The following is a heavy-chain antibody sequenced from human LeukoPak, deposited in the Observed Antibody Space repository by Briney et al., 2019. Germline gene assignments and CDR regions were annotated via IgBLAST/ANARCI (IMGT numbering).Heavy chain of an antibody. CDR1: GFTFPIYW. D-gene: IGHD3-22*01. CDR2: INQDGSEK. CDR3: ARDRTDDSSGYYFGGFDY. V-gene: IGHV3-7*01. Sequence: GGSLRLSCAASGFTFPIYWMTWVRQAPGKGLEWLANINQDGSEKYYVDSVKGRFTISRDNAKNSLFLQMNSVRAEDTAVYYCARDRTDDSSGYYFGGFDYWGQGTLVTVSS. J-gene: IGHJ4*02.